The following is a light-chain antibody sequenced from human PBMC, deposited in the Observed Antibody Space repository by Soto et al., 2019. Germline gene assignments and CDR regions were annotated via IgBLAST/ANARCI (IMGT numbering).Light chain of an antibody. V-gene: IGLV1-44*01. CDR2: GTN. J-gene: IGLJ3*02. CDR3: AAWDGSLNGQV. Sequence: QPVLTQPPSASGTPGQRVTISCSGSSSNIGSTTVNWYQQLPGTAPRLLIYGTNQRPSGVPDRFSGSRSGTSASLAISGLQSEDEADYYCAAWDGSLNGQVFGGGTKLTVL. CDR1: SSNIGSTT.